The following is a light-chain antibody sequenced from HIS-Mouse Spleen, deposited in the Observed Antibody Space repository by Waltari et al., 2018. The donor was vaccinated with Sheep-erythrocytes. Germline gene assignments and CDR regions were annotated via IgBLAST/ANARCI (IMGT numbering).Light chain of an antibody. Sequence: QSALTQPRSVSGSPGQSVTISCTGTSSDVGGYNYVPWYQQHPGKAPKLMIYDVSTRPSGVSNRFSGSKSGNTASLTISGLQAEDEADYYCSSYTSSSTLFGGGTKLTVL. J-gene: IGLJ2*01. V-gene: IGLV2-14*01. CDR3: SSYTSSSTL. CDR2: DVS. CDR1: SSDVGGYNY.